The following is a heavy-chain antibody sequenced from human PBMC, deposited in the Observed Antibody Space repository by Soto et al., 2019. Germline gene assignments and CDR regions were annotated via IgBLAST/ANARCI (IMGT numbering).Heavy chain of an antibody. J-gene: IGHJ6*02. Sequence: QITLKESGPTLVKPTQTLTLTCTFSGFSLSTSGVGVGWIRQPPGKALEWLALIYWNDDKRYSPSLKSRLNITKDTSKNQVVLTMTNMDPVDTATYYCAHTTMVRGVSYYYYYGMDVWGQGTTVTVSS. D-gene: IGHD3-10*01. CDR2: IYWNDDK. CDR1: GFSLSTSGVG. CDR3: AHTTMVRGVSYYYYYGMDV. V-gene: IGHV2-5*01.